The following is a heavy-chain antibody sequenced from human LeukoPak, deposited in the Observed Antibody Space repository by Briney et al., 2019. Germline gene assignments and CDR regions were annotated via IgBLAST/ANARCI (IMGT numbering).Heavy chain of an antibody. CDR3: AGPEVTAPLDAFDI. J-gene: IGHJ3*02. V-gene: IGHV4-34*01. CDR2: INHSGST. Sequence: PSETLSLTCAVYGGSFSGYYWRGLPHPPEKGREGIGEINHSGSTNYNPPLKSRVTISVDTSKNQFSLKLSSVTAADTAVYYCAGPEVTAPLDAFDIWGQGTMVTVSS. CDR1: GGSFSGYY. D-gene: IGHD2-21*02.